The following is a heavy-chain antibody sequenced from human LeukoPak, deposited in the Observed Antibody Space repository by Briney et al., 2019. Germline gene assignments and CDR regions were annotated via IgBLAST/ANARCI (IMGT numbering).Heavy chain of an antibody. CDR3: ARDKVAGSMAGSNFDY. V-gene: IGHV3-7*01. Sequence: PGGSLRLSCAASGFTFSTYWMSWVRQVPGKGLEWVANTKQDGSERNYVDSVKGRFTISRDNAKNSLYLQMNSLRVEDTAVYYCARDKVAGSMAGSNFDYWGQGTLVTVSS. CDR1: GFTFSTYW. CDR2: TKQDGSER. D-gene: IGHD6-19*01. J-gene: IGHJ4*02.